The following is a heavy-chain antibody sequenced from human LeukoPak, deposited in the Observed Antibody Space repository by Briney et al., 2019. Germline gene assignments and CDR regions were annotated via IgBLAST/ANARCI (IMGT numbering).Heavy chain of an antibody. CDR3: ARDSSSFPNYFDY. V-gene: IGHV3-53*01. CDR1: GFSFSVYA. Sequence: PGGSLRLSCAASGFSFSVYAMSWVRQAPGKGLEWVSLIYSSGSTFYADSVRGRFTISRDNSKNTLYLQMNSLRPEDTAVYFCARDSSSFPNYFDYWGQGTLVTVSS. D-gene: IGHD3-3*02. CDR2: IYSSGST. J-gene: IGHJ4*02.